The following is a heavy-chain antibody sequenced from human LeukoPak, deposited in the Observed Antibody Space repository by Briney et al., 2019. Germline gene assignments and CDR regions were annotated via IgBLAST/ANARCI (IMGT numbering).Heavy chain of an antibody. CDR1: VLTFSSYS. CDR2: ISSSSSYI. J-gene: IGHJ5*02. Sequence: GGSLRLSCAAYVLTFSSYSINSVRQAPGKGLEWVSSISSSSSYIYSADSLKGRFTISTDNAKNSLYLQLNSLRTEHTAVYYCTRDGIMMEAGAGTSWWFEPWGQGTLVTVSS. CDR3: TRDGIMMEAGAGTSWWFEP. D-gene: IGHD6-13*01. V-gene: IGHV3-21*01.